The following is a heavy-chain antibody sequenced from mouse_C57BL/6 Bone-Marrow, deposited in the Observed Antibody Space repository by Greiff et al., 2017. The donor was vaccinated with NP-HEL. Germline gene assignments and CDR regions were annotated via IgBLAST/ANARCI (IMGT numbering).Heavy chain of an antibody. J-gene: IGHJ4*01. CDR1: GYTFTSYW. CDR3: ARWGYYAMDY. V-gene: IGHV1-64*01. Sequence: QVQLQQPGAELVKPGASVKLFCKASGYTFTSYWMHWVKQRPGQGLEWIGMIHPNSGSTNYNEKFKSKATLTVDKSSSTAYMQLSSLTSEDSAVYYCARWGYYAMDYWGQGTSVTVSS. CDR2: IHPNSGST.